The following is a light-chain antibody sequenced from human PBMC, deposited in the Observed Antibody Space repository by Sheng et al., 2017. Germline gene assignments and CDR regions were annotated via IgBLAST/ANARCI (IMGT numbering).Light chain of an antibody. Sequence: EIVLTQSPGTLSLSPGERATLSCRASQSVSADYLAWYQHNPGQAPRLLIDGTSSRATGIPDRFSGSGSGTDFTLTISRLEPEHFAVFSCQQWTFGQGTKVEIK. CDR1: QSVSADY. J-gene: IGKJ1*01. V-gene: IGKV3-20*01. CDR2: GTS. CDR3: QQWT.